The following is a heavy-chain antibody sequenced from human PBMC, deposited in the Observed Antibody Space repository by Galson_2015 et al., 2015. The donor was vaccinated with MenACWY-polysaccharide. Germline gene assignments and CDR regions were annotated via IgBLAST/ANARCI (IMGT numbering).Heavy chain of an antibody. CDR1: GSRFSHSG. J-gene: IGHJ3*02. D-gene: IGHD6-13*01. CDR2: IQYDGSKI. Sequence: SLRLSCAASGSRFSHSGMHWVRQAPGKGLEWVAVIQYDGSKIVYADSVKGRFTISRDNSKNTLFLEMNSLGAEDTAVYYCAREGSTIVFHAFDTWRQGTMVTVSS. CDR3: AREGSTIVFHAFDT. V-gene: IGHV3-33*01.